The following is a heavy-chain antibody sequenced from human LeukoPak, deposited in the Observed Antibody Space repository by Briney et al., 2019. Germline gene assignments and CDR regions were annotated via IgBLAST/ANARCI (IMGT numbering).Heavy chain of an antibody. CDR2: ISYDGSNK. J-gene: IGHJ4*02. V-gene: IGHV3-30-3*01. D-gene: IGHD6-6*01. CDR1: GFTFSSYA. Sequence: GGSLRLSCAASGFTFSSYAMHWVRQAPGKGLEWVAVISYDGSNKYYADSVKGRFTTSRDNSKNTLYLQMNSLRAEDTAVYYCARGVYATPALDYWGQGTLVTVSS. CDR3: ARGVYATPALDY.